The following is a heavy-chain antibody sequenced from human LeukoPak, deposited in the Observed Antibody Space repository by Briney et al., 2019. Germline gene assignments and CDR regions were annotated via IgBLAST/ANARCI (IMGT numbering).Heavy chain of an antibody. J-gene: IGHJ3*02. V-gene: IGHV1-2*02. CDR3: ARGATLGYCSSTSCYDAFDI. D-gene: IGHD2-2*01. CDR1: GYTFTGYY. CDR2: INPNSGGT. Sequence: ASVKVSCKASGYTFTGYYMHWVRQAPGQGLEWMGWINPNSGGTNYAQKFQGRVTMTRDTSISTAYMELSRLRSDDTAVYYCARGATLGYCSSTSCYDAFDIWGQGTMVTVSS.